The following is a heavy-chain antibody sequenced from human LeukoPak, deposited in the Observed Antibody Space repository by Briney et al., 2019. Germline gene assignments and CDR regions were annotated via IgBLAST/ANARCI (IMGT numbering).Heavy chain of an antibody. D-gene: IGHD6-19*01. CDR1: GGSISINY. CDR2: IYYSGST. V-gene: IGHV4-59*08. J-gene: IGHJ4*02. Sequence: SETLSLTCTVSGGSISINYRSWIRQPPGKGLEWIGYIYYSGSTNYNPSLKSRVTISVDTSKNQFSLKLSSVTAADTAVYYCARHKVAGPGYFDYWGQGTLVTVSS. CDR3: ARHKVAGPGYFDY.